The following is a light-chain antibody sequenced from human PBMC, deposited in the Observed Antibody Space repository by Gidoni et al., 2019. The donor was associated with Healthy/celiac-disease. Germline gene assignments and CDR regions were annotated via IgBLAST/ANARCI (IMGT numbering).Light chain of an antibody. CDR2: AAS. J-gene: IGKJ1*01. Sequence: DIQMTQTPSSLSASVGDRVTITCRSGQSISSFLNWYQQKPGKAPKLLIDAASSLQSVLPSMFSSSASGTDFTLTISILQPDYFASYYFQHSYNTLTFGQGTKLEIK. V-gene: IGKV1-39*01. CDR3: QHSYNTLT. CDR1: QSISSF.